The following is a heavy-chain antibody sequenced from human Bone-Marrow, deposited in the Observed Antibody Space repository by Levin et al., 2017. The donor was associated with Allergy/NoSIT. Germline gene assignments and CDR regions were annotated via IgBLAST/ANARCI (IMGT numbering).Heavy chain of an antibody. D-gene: IGHD6-13*01. V-gene: IGHV3-48*02. Sequence: GGSLRLSCAASGFTFSNSSMNWVRQAPGKGLEWVSFISDSSSSIFYADSVKGRFTISRDNAKNSLFLQMNSLRDEDTAVYYCARDCPHLSYSSTWYYYYGMDVWGQGTTVTVSS. CDR2: ISDSSSSI. J-gene: IGHJ6*02. CDR1: GFTFSNSS. CDR3: ARDCPHLSYSSTWYYYYGMDV.